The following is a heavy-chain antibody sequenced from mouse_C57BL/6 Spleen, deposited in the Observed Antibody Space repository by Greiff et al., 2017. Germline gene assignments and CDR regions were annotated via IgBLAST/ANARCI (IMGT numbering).Heavy chain of an antibody. V-gene: IGHV1-5*01. D-gene: IGHD2-4*01. CDR1: GYTFTSYW. CDR2: IYPGNSDT. J-gene: IGHJ2*01. CDR3: TRGPGGIYYDYDGYFDY. Sequence: VQLQQSGTVLARPGASVKMSCKTSGYTFTSYWMHWVKQRPGQGLEWIGAIYPGNSDTSYNQKFKGKAKLTAVTSASTAYMELSSLTNEDSAVYYCTRGPGGIYYDYDGYFDYWGQGTTLTVSS.